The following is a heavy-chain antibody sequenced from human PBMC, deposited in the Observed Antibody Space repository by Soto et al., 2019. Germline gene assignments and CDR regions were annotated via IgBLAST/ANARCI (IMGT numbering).Heavy chain of an antibody. V-gene: IGHV1-2*04. CDR1: GYTFTGYY. D-gene: IGHD6-19*01. J-gene: IGHJ4*02. CDR3: ARDKGSGWYLVGEFDY. CDR2: INPNSGGT. Sequence: ASVKVSCKASGYTFTGYYMHWVRQAPGQGLEWMGWINPNSGGTNYAQKFQGWVTMTRDTSISTAYMELSRLRSDDTAVYYCARDKGSGWYLVGEFDYWGQGTLVTVSS.